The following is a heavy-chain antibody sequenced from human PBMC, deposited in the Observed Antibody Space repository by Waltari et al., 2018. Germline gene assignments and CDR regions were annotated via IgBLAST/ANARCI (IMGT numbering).Heavy chain of an antibody. CDR2: IYWNDDK. CDR3: AHTAGCWNPVGY. D-gene: IGHD1-1*01. Sequence: QITLKESGPTLVKPTQTLTLTCTFSGFSLSTSGVGVGWIRQPPGKALEWLALIYWNDDKRYSPSLKSRLTITKDTSKNQGVLTMTNMDPVDTATYYCAHTAGCWNPVGYWGQGTLVTVSS. V-gene: IGHV2-5*01. CDR1: GFSLSTSGVG. J-gene: IGHJ4*02.